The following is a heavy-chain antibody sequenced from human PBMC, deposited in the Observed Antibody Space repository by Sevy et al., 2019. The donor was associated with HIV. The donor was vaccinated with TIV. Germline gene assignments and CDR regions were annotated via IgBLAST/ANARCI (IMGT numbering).Heavy chain of an antibody. CDR2: ISGSGGST. D-gene: IGHD1-26*01. CDR3: AKDLLAWEREDYINAFDI. CDR1: GFTFSSYA. V-gene: IGHV3-23*01. Sequence: GGSLRLSCAASGFTFSSYAMSWVRQAPGKGLEWVSAISGSGGSTYYADSVKGRFTISRDNSKNTLYLQMNSLRAEDTAVYYCAKDLLAWEREDYINAFDIWGQGTMVTVSS. J-gene: IGHJ3*02.